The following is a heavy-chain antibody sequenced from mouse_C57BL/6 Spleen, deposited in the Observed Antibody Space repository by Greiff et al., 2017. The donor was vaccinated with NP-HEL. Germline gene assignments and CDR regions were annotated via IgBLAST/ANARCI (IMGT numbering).Heavy chain of an antibody. CDR2: IYPGDGDT. CDR1: GYAFSSSW. D-gene: IGHD1-1*01. Sequence: VQLQESGPELVKPGASVKISCKASGYAFSSSWMNWVKQRPGQGLEWIGRIYPGDGDTNYNGKFKGKATLTADKSSSTAYMQLSSLTSEDSAVYFCARNYYGSSYGYFDVWGTGTTVTVSS. J-gene: IGHJ1*03. CDR3: ARNYYGSSYGYFDV. V-gene: IGHV1-82*01.